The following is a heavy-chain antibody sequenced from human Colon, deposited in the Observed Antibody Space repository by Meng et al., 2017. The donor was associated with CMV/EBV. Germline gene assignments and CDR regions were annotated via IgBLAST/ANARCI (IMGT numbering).Heavy chain of an antibody. J-gene: IGHJ4*02. CDR3: ARRGPPRVEGGLLWGPSDSFDH. D-gene: IGHD2-21*02. V-gene: IGHV5-51*01. CDR1: YW. Sequence: YWIAWVRQMPGKGLEWMGIIYPGDSDIKYSPSFQGQVTISADKSISTAYLQWNSLKASDTAIYYCARRGPPRVEGGLLWGPSDSFDHWGQGTLVTVSS. CDR2: IYPGDSDI.